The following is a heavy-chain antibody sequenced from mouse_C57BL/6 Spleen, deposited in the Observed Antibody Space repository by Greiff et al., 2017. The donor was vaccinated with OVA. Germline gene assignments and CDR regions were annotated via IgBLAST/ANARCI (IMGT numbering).Heavy chain of an antibody. CDR1: GFTFSSYA. CDR2: ISSGGDYI. D-gene: IGHD4-1*01. Sequence: DVKLQESGEGLVKPGGSLKLSCAASGFTFSSYAMSWVRQTPEKRLEWVAYISSGGDYIYYADTVKGRFTISRDNARNTLYLQMSSLKSEDTAMYYCTTGDFDVWGTGTTVTVSS. V-gene: IGHV5-9-1*02. CDR3: TTGDFDV. J-gene: IGHJ1*03.